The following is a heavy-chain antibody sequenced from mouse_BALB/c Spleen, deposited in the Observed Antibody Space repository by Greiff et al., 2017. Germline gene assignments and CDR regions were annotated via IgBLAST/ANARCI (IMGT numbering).Heavy chain of an antibody. CDR2: INPSNGGT. Sequence: VQLQESGAELVKPGASVKLSCKASGYTFTSYYMYWVKQRPGQGLEWIGEINPSNGGTNFNEKFKSKATLTVDKSSSTAYMQLSSLTSEDSAVYYCARYMGTTTAGYFDYWGQGTTLTVSS. CDR1: GYTFTSYY. D-gene: IGHD2-13*01. V-gene: IGHV1S81*02. CDR3: ARYMGTTTAGYFDY. J-gene: IGHJ2*01.